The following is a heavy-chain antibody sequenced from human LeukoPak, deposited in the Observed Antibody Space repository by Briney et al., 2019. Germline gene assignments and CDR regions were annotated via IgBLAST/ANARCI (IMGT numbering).Heavy chain of an antibody. Sequence: PSETLSLTCTVSGYSISSGYYWGWIRQPPGKGLEWIGSMYNSGSTYYNPSLKSRVTISLDTSKNQFSLKLSSVTAADTAVYYCARLSGRDYYFDYWGQGTLVTVSS. CDR1: GYSISSGYY. V-gene: IGHV4-38-2*02. D-gene: IGHD3-10*01. CDR2: MYNSGST. J-gene: IGHJ4*02. CDR3: ARLSGRDYYFDY.